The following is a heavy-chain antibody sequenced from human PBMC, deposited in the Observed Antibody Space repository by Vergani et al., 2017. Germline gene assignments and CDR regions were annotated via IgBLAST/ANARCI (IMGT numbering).Heavy chain of an antibody. Sequence: QVQLVQSGAEVKKPGASVKVSCKASGYTFTDYFMHWVRQAPGQGLEWMGWINPNSGGTNYAQKFQGRVTMTRDTSISTAYMELSNLRSDDTAVYYYARFDTSTNRDYFDYWGQGTLVTVSS. D-gene: IGHD2-2*01. CDR3: ARFDTSTNRDYFDY. J-gene: IGHJ4*02. CDR1: GYTFTDYF. V-gene: IGHV1-2*02. CDR2: INPNSGGT.